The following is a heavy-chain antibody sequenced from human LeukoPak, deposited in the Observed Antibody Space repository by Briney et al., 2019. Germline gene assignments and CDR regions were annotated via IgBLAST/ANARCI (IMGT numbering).Heavy chain of an antibody. CDR1: GGSFSGYY. J-gene: IGHJ3*02. CDR2: INHSGST. D-gene: IGHD3-22*01. V-gene: IGHV4-34*01. CDR3: ARGPYSYDSSGAFDI. Sequence: ASETLSLTCAVYGGSFSGYYWSWIRQPPGKGLEWIGEINHSGSTNYNPSLKSRVTISVDTSKNQFSLKLSSVTAADTAVYYCARGPYSYDSSGAFDIWGQGTMVTVSS.